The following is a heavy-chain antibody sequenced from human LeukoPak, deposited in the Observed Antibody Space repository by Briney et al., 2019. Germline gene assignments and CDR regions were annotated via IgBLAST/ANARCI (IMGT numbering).Heavy chain of an antibody. D-gene: IGHD3-3*01. V-gene: IGHV4-39*07. CDR2: IYYSGST. CDR1: GGSISSSSYY. CDR3: ARGASNYDFWSGWDYYYYMDV. J-gene: IGHJ6*03. Sequence: SETLSLTCTVSGGSISSSSYYWGWIRQPPGKGLEWIGSIYYSGSTYYNPSLKSRVTISVDTSKNQFSLKLSSVTAADTAVYYCARGASNYDFWSGWDYYYYMDVWGKGTTVTVSS.